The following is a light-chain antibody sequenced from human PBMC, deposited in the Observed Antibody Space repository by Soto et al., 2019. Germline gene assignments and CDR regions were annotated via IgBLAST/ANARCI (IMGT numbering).Light chain of an antibody. CDR1: QSISTW. V-gene: IGKV1-5*03. CDR3: QQYNTYSRT. Sequence: DIQMTQSPSTLSAADGDRVTITCRASQSISTWLAWYQQKPGKAPKLLIYKASSLERGVPSRFSGSGSGTEFTLTISSLQPDDFATFYCQQYNTYSRTFGQGTKVEIK. CDR2: KAS. J-gene: IGKJ1*01.